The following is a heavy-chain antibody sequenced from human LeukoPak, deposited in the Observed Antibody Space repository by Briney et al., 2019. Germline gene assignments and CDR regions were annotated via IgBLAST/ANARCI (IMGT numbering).Heavy chain of an antibody. CDR1: GGTFSSYA. CDR3: VRDGSSWHNWFDP. Sequence: SVKVSCKASGGTFSSYAISWVRQAPGQGLEWMGGIIPIFGTANYAQKFQGRVTITTDESTSTAYMELSSLRSEDTAEYYCVRDGSSWHNWFDPWGQGTLVNVSS. D-gene: IGHD6-13*01. CDR2: IIPIFGTA. J-gene: IGHJ5*02. V-gene: IGHV1-69*05.